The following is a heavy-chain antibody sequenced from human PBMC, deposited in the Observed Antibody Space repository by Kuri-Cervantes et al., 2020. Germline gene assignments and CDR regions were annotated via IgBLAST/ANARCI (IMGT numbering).Heavy chain of an antibody. Sequence: GSLRLSCAASGFTVSSNYMSWVRQAPGKGLEWIGYIYHSGSTYYNPSLKSRVTISVDRSKNQFSLKLSSVTAADTAVYYCARGQANYYDSSGYYYGHAFDIWGQGTMVTVSS. V-gene: IGHV4-4*02. J-gene: IGHJ3*02. CDR3: ARGQANYYDSSGYYYGHAFDI. CDR2: IYHSGST. CDR1: GFTVSSNY. D-gene: IGHD3-22*01.